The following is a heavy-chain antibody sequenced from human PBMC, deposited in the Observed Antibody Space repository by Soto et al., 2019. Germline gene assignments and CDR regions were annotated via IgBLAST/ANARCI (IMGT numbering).Heavy chain of an antibody. D-gene: IGHD2-8*02. CDR2: MNPNTGNT. J-gene: IGHJ4*02. CDR1: GYTFTSYV. V-gene: IGHV1-8*01. Sequence: QVQLVQSGAEVKKPGASVKVSCKASGYTFTSYVINWVRQAPGQGLEWMGWMNPNTGNTGYAQKFQGRFILTRDTSISTAYMELSSLTSEDTAEYYCARNPANTGYFEYWGQGTLVTVSS. CDR3: ARNPANTGYFEY.